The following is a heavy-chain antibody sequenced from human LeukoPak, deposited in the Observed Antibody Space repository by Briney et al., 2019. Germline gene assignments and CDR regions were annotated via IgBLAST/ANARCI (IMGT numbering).Heavy chain of an antibody. J-gene: IGHJ4*02. CDR3: TRSGYSNGYDY. Sequence: GGSLRLSCVASGFTFSGHWMHWVRQVPGKGLMAVSRITPDGNAAAYADSVKGRFTISRDNAKDTLYLEMNSLTAEDTALYHCTRSGYSNGYDYWGQGTLVTVSS. CDR1: GFTFSGHW. D-gene: IGHD2-15*01. V-gene: IGHV3-74*03. CDR2: ITPDGNAA.